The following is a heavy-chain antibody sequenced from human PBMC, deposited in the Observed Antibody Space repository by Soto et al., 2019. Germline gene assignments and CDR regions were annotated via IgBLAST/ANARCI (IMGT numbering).Heavy chain of an antibody. J-gene: IGHJ6*02. Sequence: ASVKVSCKASGYTFTSYDINWVRQATGQGLEWMGWMNPNSGNTGYAQKFQGRVTMTRNTSISTAYMELSSLRSEDTAVYYCARDSIEEAGNDYYYGMDVWGQGTTVTVSS. CDR3: ARDSIEEAGNDYYYGMDV. V-gene: IGHV1-8*01. D-gene: IGHD6-13*01. CDR1: GYTFTSYD. CDR2: MNPNSGNT.